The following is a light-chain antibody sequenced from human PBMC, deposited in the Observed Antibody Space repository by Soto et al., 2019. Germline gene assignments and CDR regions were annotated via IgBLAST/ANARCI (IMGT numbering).Light chain of an antibody. Sequence: QSALTQPASVYGSPGQSITISCTGTSSDVGAYNVVSWYQQHPGKAPKLISPEVSNRPSGVSNRFSGSKSGNTASLTISGLQSEDEADYYCSSHGVSNPFYVFGSGTKLTVL. V-gene: IGLV2-14*01. J-gene: IGLJ1*01. CDR3: SSHGVSNPFYV. CDR1: SSDVGAYNV. CDR2: EVS.